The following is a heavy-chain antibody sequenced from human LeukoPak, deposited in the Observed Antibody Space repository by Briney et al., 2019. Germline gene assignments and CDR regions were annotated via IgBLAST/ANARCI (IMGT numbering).Heavy chain of an antibody. Sequence: SETLSLTCTVSGGSISSYYWSWTRQPAGKGLEWIGRIYTSGSTNYNPSLKSRVTISVDKSKNQFSLKLSSVTAADTAVYYCAREGPITIFGVVKFMDVWGKGTTVTVSS. V-gene: IGHV4-4*07. J-gene: IGHJ6*03. CDR2: IYTSGST. CDR1: GGSISSYY. CDR3: AREGPITIFGVVKFMDV. D-gene: IGHD3-3*01.